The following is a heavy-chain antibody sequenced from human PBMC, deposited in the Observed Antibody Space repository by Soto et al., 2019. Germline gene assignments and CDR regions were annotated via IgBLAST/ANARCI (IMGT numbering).Heavy chain of an antibody. J-gene: IGHJ4*02. D-gene: IGHD6-25*01. CDR1: GFTFSSYG. CDR2: IWYDGSNK. Sequence: QVQLVESGGGVVQPGRSLRLSCAASGFTFSSYGMHWVRQAPGKGLEWVAVIWYDGSNKYYADSVKSRFTISRDNSKNTRSLQMNSVSAADTAVYYWARDNRYSRADYWGQGTLVTVSS. V-gene: IGHV3-33*01. CDR3: ARDNRYSRADY.